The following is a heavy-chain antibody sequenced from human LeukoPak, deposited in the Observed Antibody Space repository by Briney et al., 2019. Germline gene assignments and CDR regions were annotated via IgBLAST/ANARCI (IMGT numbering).Heavy chain of an antibody. D-gene: IGHD3-10*01. V-gene: IGHV3-23*01. CDR3: AKDRVRGVIPYYFDY. CDR1: GFTFSSYA. J-gene: IGHJ4*02. CDR2: ISGSGGST. Sequence: HPGGSLRLSCAASGFTFSSYAMSWVRQAPGKGLEWVSAISGSGGSTFYADSVKGRFTISRDNSKNTLHLQMNSLRAEDTAVYYCAKDRVRGVIPYYFDYWGQGTLVTVSS.